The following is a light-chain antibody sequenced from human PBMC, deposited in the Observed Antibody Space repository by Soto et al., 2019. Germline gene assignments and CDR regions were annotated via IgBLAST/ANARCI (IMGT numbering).Light chain of an antibody. J-gene: IGLJ1*01. CDR1: SSDVGGYNY. CDR3: CSYAGSYTFV. Sequence: QPVLTQPRSVSGSPGQSVTLSCTGTSSDVGGYNYVSWYQQHPGKAPKLMIYDVSKRPSGVPDRFSGSKSGNTASLTISGLQAEDEADYYCCSYAGSYTFVFGTGTKVTVL. V-gene: IGLV2-11*01. CDR2: DVS.